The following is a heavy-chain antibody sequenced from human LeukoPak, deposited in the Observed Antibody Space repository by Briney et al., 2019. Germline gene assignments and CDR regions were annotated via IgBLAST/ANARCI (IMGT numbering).Heavy chain of an antibody. CDR3: ARGRSGYEQSYYYYYMDV. V-gene: IGHV1-8*03. CDR2: MNPNSGNT. J-gene: IGHJ6*03. D-gene: IGHD5-12*01. CDR1: GYTFTSYD. Sequence: ASVKVSCKASGYTFTSYDINWVRQATGKGLEWMGWMNPNSGNTGYAQKFQGRVTITRNTSISTAYMELSSLRSEDTAVYYCARGRSGYEQSYYYYYMDVWGKGTTVTVSS.